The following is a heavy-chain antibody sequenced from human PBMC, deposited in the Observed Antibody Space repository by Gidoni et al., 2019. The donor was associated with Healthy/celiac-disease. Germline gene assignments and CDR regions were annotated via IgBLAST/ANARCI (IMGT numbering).Heavy chain of an antibody. CDR3: ARDPSSSRFDY. CDR2: ISSSSSYI. V-gene: IGHV3-21*01. Sequence: EVQLVESGGGLVKPGGSLRLSCAASGFTFSSYSMNWVRQAPGKGLECVSSISSSSSYIYYADSVKGRFTISRDNAKNSLYLQMNSLRAEDTAVYYCARDPSSSRFDYWGQGTLVTVSS. D-gene: IGHD6-6*01. J-gene: IGHJ4*02. CDR1: GFTFSSYS.